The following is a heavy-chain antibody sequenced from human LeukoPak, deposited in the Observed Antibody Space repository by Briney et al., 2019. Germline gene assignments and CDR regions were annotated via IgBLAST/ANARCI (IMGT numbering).Heavy chain of an antibody. Sequence: TGRSLRLSCAASGFTFSDYYMSWIRQAPGKGLEWVSYISTSGRYTNYTDSVKGRFTISRDNAKNSLFLQMNILRAEDTAVYYCARVASITMICDFWGQGTLVTVSS. CDR1: GFTFSDYY. D-gene: IGHD3-22*01. V-gene: IGHV3-11*06. CDR2: ISTSGRYT. J-gene: IGHJ4*02. CDR3: ARVASITMICDF.